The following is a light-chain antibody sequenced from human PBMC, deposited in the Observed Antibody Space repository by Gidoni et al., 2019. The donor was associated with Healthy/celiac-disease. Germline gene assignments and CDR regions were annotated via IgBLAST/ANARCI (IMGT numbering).Light chain of an antibody. CDR2: GAS. CDR3: QQYNNWPPIT. V-gene: IGKV3-15*01. CDR1: QSVSLN. Sequence: EIVMTQSPATLSVSPGERATLSCRASQSVSLNMACYQQKPGQAPRLLIYGASTRATGIPARCSGSGSGTEFTLTISILQSEDFAVYYCQQYNNWPPITCGQGTRLEIK. J-gene: IGKJ5*01.